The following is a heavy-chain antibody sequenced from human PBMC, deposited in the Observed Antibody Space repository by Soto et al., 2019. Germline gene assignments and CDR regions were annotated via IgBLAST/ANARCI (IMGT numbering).Heavy chain of an antibody. CDR1: GFSLSDSH. D-gene: IGHD3-3*01. CDR2: ISSTSSVI. Sequence: EVQLAESGGGLVQSGGSLRVSCAASGFSLSDSHMNWVRQAPGKGLEWISYISSTSSVIRYADSVKGRFTASRDNAKSSLYLQMNSLRVEDTAVYYCVSDFWSSRSYQWDQGALVTVSS. J-gene: IGHJ4*02. CDR3: VSDFWSSRSYQ. V-gene: IGHV3-48*01.